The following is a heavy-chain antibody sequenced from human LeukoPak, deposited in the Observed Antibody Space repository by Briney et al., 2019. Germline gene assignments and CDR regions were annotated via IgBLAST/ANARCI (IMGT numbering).Heavy chain of an antibody. Sequence: GGSLRLSCAASGFTFSDYWMSWVRQAPGKGLEWVANIKQDGSEKYYVDSVKGRCTISRDNAKNSLHLQMNSLRSEDTAVYYCARDPSAFDIWGQGTMVTVSS. CDR3: ARDPSAFDI. CDR2: IKQDGSEK. J-gene: IGHJ3*02. CDR1: GFTFSDYW. V-gene: IGHV3-7*05.